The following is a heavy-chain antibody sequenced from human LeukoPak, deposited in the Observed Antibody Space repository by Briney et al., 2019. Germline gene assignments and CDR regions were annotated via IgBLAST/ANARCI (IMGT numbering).Heavy chain of an antibody. V-gene: IGHV3-21*01. CDR2: ISSSSSYI. Sequence: PGGSLRLSCAASGFTFSSYSMNWVPQAPGRGLEWVSSISSSSSYIYYADSGKGRFTISRDNAKNSLYLQMNSLRAEDTAVYYCARGITGTTVDYWGQGTLVTVSS. J-gene: IGHJ4*02. D-gene: IGHD1-7*01. CDR1: GFTFSSYS. CDR3: ARGITGTTVDY.